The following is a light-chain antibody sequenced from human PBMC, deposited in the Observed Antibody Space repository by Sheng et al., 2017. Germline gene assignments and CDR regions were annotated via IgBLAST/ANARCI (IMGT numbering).Light chain of an antibody. Sequence: EIVMTQSPATLSVSPGDTATLSCRASQSISSNLAWYQQKPGQAPRLLIYGASTRATGVPARFSGSGFGTEFTLTISSLQPEDFASYYCQHYYSWPRTFGQGTKVEIK. V-gene: IGKV3-15*01. CDR2: GAS. CDR1: QSISSN. CDR3: QHYYSWPRT. J-gene: IGKJ1*01.